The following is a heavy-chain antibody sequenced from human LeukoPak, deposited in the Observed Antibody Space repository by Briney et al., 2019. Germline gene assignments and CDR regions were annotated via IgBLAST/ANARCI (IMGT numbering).Heavy chain of an antibody. CDR3: ASGGRDYGDYGGVY. J-gene: IGHJ4*02. V-gene: IGHV1-18*01. CDR1: GYTFTSYG. Sequence: ASVKVSCKASGYTFTSYGISWVRQAPGQRLEWMGWISAYNGNTNYAQKLQGRVTMTTDTSTSTAYMELRSLRSDDTAVYYCASGGRDYGDYGGVYWGQGTLVTVSS. D-gene: IGHD4-17*01. CDR2: ISAYNGNT.